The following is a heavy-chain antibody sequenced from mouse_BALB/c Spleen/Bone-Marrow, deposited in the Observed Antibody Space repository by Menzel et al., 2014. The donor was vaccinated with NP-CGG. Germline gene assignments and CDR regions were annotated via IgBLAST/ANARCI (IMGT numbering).Heavy chain of an antibody. CDR3: AREWTARAVDY. D-gene: IGHD3-2*01. CDR2: INPGSGGA. J-gene: IGHJ2*01. V-gene: IGHV1-54*01. CDR1: GYAFTSYL. Sequence: QVQLQQSGAELVRPGTSVKVSCKASGYAFTSYLIEWVKQRPGQGLEWIGVINPGSGGANYNEKFKGKATLTADKPSSAAYMQLSSLTSDDSAVYFCAREWTARAVDYWGQGTTLTVSS.